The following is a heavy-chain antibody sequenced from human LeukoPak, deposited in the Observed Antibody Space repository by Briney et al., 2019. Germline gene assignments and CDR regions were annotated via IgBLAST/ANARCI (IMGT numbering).Heavy chain of an antibody. D-gene: IGHD6-19*01. V-gene: IGHV3-21*04. Sequence: GGSLRLSCAASGFTVSSNYMSWVRQAPGKGLEWVSSISSSSSYIYYADSVKGRFTISRDNAKNSLYLQMNSLRAEDTALYYCAKQRAGSAWFTLDYWGPGTLVTVSS. CDR2: ISSSSSYI. CDR1: GFTVSSNY. CDR3: AKQRAGSAWFTLDY. J-gene: IGHJ4*02.